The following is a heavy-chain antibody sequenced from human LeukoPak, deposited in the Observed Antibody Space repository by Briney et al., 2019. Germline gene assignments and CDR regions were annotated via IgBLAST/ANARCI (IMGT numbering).Heavy chain of an antibody. J-gene: IGHJ6*02. V-gene: IGHV4-59*08. D-gene: IGHD6-13*01. CDR3: ARGGSSWTYYYGMDV. Sequence: SETLSLTCTVSGDSISSYYWSWIRQPPGKGLEWIGYIYYSGNTKYNPSLKSRVTISVDTSKNQFSLKLSSVTAADTAVYYCARGGSSWTYYYGMDVWGQGTTVTVSS. CDR2: IYYSGNT. CDR1: GDSISSYY.